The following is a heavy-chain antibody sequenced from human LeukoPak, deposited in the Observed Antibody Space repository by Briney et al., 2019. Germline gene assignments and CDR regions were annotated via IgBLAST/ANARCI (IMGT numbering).Heavy chain of an antibody. Sequence: SQTLSLTCTVSGDSISSGDYYWSWIRQPPGKGLEWIGYIYDSGSTNYNPSLKSRVTISVDTSKNQFSLKLSSVTAADTAVYYCARVGGTNYYYYGMDVWGQGTTVTVSS. CDR2: IYDSGST. V-gene: IGHV4-61*08. CDR1: GDSISSGDYY. CDR3: ARVGGTNYYYYGMDV. J-gene: IGHJ6*02. D-gene: IGHD1-1*01.